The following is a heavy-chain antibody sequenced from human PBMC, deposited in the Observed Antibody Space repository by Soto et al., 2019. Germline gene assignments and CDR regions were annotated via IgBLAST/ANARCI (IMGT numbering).Heavy chain of an antibody. V-gene: IGHV5-51*01. D-gene: IGHD1-7*01. J-gene: IGHJ3*02. CDR3: ARQGTSDGYSHAFDI. CDR2: IYPGDSDT. CDR1: GYTFSTYW. Sequence: GESLKISCQGSGYTFSTYWIGWVRLMPGKGLEWMGIIYPGDSDTRYSPSLQGQVTISADKSISTAYLQWSSLQASATAIYYCARQGTSDGYSHAFDIWGQGTMVTVSS.